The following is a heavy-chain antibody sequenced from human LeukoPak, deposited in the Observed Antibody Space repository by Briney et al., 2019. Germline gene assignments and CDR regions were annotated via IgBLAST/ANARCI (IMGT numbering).Heavy chain of an antibody. CDR1: GFTFRSYA. Sequence: GGSLTLSCAACGFTFRSYAMLWVRQARGEGVEWVAVISYDGSNKYYADSVKGRFTISRDNSKNTLYLQMNSLRAEDTAVYYCARERKGKTFDYWGQGTLVTVSS. J-gene: IGHJ4*02. V-gene: IGHV3-30-3*01. CDR3: ARERKGKTFDY. CDR2: ISYDGSNK. D-gene: IGHD4-23*01.